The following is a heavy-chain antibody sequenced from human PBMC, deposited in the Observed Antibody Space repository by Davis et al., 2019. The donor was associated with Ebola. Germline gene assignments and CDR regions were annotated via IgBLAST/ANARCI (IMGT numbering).Heavy chain of an antibody. CDR2: INHSGST. D-gene: IGHD2-2*01. Sequence: SETLSLTCAVYGGSFSGYYWSWIRQPPGKGLEWIGEINHSGSTNYNPSPKSRVTISLDKSKNQFSLKLSSVTAADTAVYYCARGGYCSSTSCYGGYYYYGMDVWGQGTTVTVSS. V-gene: IGHV4-34*01. CDR1: GGSFSGYY. CDR3: ARGGYCSSTSCYGGYYYYGMDV. J-gene: IGHJ6*02.